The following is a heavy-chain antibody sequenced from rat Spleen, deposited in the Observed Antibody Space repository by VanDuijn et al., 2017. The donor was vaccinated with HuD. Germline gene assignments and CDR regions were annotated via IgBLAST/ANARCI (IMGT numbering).Heavy chain of an antibody. V-gene: IGHV5-7*01. J-gene: IGHJ1*01. CDR2: INSDGSSI. CDR3: ARHEDYYSIYPHWYFDF. Sequence: EVQLVESGGGLVQPGRSLKLSCAASGFTFSDYNMAWVRQAPTKGLEWVATINSDGSSIYYRDSVKGRFTISRDNAKGTLSLQMNILRSEDTATYYCARHEDYYSIYPHWYFDFWGPGTMVTVSS. D-gene: IGHD1-2*01. CDR1: GFTFSDYN.